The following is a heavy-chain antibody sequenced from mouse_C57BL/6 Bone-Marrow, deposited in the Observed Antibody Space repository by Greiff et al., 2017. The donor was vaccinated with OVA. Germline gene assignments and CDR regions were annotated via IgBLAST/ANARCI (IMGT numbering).Heavy chain of an antibody. CDR3: ARHYDYDVGFAY. Sequence: EVQVVESGGDLVKPGGSLKLSCAASGFTFSSYGMSWVRQTPDKRLEWVATISSGGSYTYYPDSVKGRFTISRDNAKNTLYLQMSSLKSEDTAMYYCARHYDYDVGFAYWGQGTLVTVSA. J-gene: IGHJ3*01. V-gene: IGHV5-6*01. D-gene: IGHD2-4*01. CDR2: ISSGGSYT. CDR1: GFTFSSYG.